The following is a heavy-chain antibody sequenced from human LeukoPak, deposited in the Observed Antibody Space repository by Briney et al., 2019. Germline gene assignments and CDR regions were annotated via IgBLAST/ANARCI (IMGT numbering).Heavy chain of an antibody. D-gene: IGHD1-1*01. CDR1: GFTFSNAW. CDR2: IKRKTDGGTR. V-gene: IGHV3-15*01. CDR3: TAGTGKSDFDH. Sequence: GRSLRLSCAASGFTFSNAWMSWVRQAPGKGLEWVGRIKRKTDGGTRDFAAPAKGRFIISRDDSKNTLYLQMTSLKTEDTAVYYCTAGTGKSDFDHWGQGTLVTVSS. J-gene: IGHJ4*02.